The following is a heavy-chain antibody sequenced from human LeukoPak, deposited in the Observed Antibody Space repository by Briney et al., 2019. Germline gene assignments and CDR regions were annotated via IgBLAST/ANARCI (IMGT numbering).Heavy chain of an antibody. CDR2: ISGSGGST. CDR3: AKSESSGWYEGVDY. CDR1: GFTFSSYA. Sequence: GGSLRLSCAASGFTFSSYAMSWVRQAAGKGLEWVSAISGSGGSTYYADSVKGRFTISRDNSKNTLYLQMNSLRAKDTAVYYCAKSESSGWYEGVDYWGQGTLVTVSS. D-gene: IGHD6-19*01. V-gene: IGHV3-23*01. J-gene: IGHJ4*02.